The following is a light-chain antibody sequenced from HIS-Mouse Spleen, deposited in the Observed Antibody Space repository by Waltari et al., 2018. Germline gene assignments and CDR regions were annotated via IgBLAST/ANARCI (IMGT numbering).Light chain of an antibody. CDR3: YSTDSSGNHRV. CDR1: ALPKKY. V-gene: IGLV3-10*01. Sequence: SYELTQPPSVSVSPGQTARITCSGDALPKKYAYWYQQKSGQAPVLVIYEDSKRPSGIPERLSGHSSGTMATLTISGAQVEDEADYYCYSTDSSGNHRVFGGGTKLTVL. CDR2: EDS. J-gene: IGLJ2*01.